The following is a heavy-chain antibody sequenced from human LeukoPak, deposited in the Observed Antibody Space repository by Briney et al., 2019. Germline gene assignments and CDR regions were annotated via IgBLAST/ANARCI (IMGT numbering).Heavy chain of an antibody. Sequence: GESLRLSCAASGFTFSSYSMNWVRQAPGKGLEWVSSISSSSSYIYYADSVKGRFTISRDNAKNSLYLQMNSLRAEDTAVFYCAIPQAATVDYWGQGTLVTVSS. CDR2: ISSSSSYI. CDR3: AIPQAATVDY. V-gene: IGHV3-21*01. J-gene: IGHJ4*02. CDR1: GFTFSSYS. D-gene: IGHD6-25*01.